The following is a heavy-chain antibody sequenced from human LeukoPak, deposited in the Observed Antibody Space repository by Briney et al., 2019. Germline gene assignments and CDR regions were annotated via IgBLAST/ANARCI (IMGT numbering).Heavy chain of an antibody. CDR1: GGTFSSYA. J-gene: IGHJ4*02. CDR2: IIPIFGTA. D-gene: IGHD5-18*01. Sequence: ASVKVSCKASGGTFSSYAISWVRQAPGQGLEWMGGIIPIFGTANYAQKFQGRVTITADKSTSTAYMELGSLRSEDTAVYYCARMFPRGYSYGHFDYWGQGTLVTVSS. V-gene: IGHV1-69*06. CDR3: ARMFPRGYSYGHFDY.